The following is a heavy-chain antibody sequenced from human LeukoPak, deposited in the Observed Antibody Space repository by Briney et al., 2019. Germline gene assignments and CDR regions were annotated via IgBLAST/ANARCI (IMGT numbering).Heavy chain of an antibody. D-gene: IGHD6-19*01. CDR3: AREDGGYSSGWYIYY. J-gene: IGHJ4*02. CDR2: ITGRGDAT. CDR1: DFSFITYA. Sequence: GGSLRLSCAGSDFSFITYAMSWVRQAPGKGLEWVSTITGRGDATYYADSVKGRFTISRDNSKNTFYLQMNSLRVDDTAVYYCAREDGGYSSGWYIYYWGQGTLVTVSS. V-gene: IGHV3-23*01.